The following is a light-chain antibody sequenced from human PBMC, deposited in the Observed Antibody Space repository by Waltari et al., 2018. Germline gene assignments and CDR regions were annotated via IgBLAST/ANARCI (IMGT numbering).Light chain of an antibody. CDR1: SSDIGYYNA. CDR2: EVS. Sequence: QAAPTQSPSVSGSAGQSVTISCTGTSSDIGYYNAVSWYQQHPGKAPKLMIYEVSKRPLGVSDRFSCSKSGNSASLTISGLQAEDAADYYCSSYAGSGTYIFGAGTRLTVL. J-gene: IGLJ1*01. CDR3: SSYAGSGTYI. V-gene: IGLV2-23*02.